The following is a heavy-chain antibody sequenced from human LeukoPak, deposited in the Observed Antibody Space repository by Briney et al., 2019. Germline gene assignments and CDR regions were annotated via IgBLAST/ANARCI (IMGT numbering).Heavy chain of an antibody. Sequence: GGSLRLSCAASGFTFSSYAMHWVRQAPGKGLEWVAVISYDGSNKYCADSVKGRFTISRDNSKNTLYLQMNSLRAEDTAVYYCLIVVVVAATRDENWFDPWGQGTLVTVSS. CDR1: GFTFSSYA. J-gene: IGHJ5*02. V-gene: IGHV3-30*04. CDR3: LIVVVVAATRDENWFDP. D-gene: IGHD2-15*01. CDR2: ISYDGSNK.